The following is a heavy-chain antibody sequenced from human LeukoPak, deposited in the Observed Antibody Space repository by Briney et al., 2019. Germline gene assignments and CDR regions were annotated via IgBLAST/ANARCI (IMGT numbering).Heavy chain of an antibody. D-gene: IGHD1-26*01. CDR1: GFTFSDYY. CDR3: ARDPYSGAYGDTYYYYMDV. J-gene: IGHJ6*03. V-gene: IGHV3-11*04. Sequence: GGSLRLSCAASGFTFSDYYMSWIRQAPGKGLEWVSYISSSGSTIYYADSVKGRFTISRDNARNSLYLQMNSLTAEDTAVYYCARDPYSGAYGDTYYYYMDVWGKGTTVTISS. CDR2: ISSSGSTI.